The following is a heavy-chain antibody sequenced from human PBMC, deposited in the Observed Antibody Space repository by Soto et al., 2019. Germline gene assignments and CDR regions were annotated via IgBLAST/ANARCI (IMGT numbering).Heavy chain of an antibody. CDR2: IWYDGSNK. CDR3: ARDGGDIVLVPAAMREHHYYYGMDV. Sequence: PGGSLRLSCAASGFTFSSYGMHWVRQAPGKGLEWVAVIWYDGSNKYYADSVKGRFTISRDNSKNTLYLQMNSLRAEDTAGYYWARDGGDIVLVPAAMREHHYYYGMDVWGQATTVTVAS. D-gene: IGHD2-2*01. CDR1: GFTFSSYG. V-gene: IGHV3-33*01. J-gene: IGHJ6*02.